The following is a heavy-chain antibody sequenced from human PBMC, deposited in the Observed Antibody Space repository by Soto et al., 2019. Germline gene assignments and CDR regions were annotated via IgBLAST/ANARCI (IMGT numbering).Heavy chain of an antibody. CDR2: ISSSSSYI. D-gene: IGHD2-2*01. CDR1: GFTFSSYS. CDR3: ATSYCSSTSCYESY. Sequence: EVQLVESGGGLVKPGGSLRLSGAASGFTFSSYSMNWVRQAPGKGLEWVSSISSSSSYIYYADSVKGRFTISRDNAKNSLYLQRNSLRAEDTAVYYCATSYCSSTSCYESYWGQGTLVTVSS. V-gene: IGHV3-21*01. J-gene: IGHJ4*02.